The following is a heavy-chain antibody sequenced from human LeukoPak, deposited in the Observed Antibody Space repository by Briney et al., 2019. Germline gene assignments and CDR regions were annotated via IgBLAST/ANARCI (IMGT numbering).Heavy chain of an antibody. J-gene: IGHJ4*02. CDR2: ISAYNGNT. CDR3: ARAGSSSWYKSETDY. CDR1: GYTFTSYG. Sequence: GASVKVSCKASGYTFTSYGISWVRQAPGQGLEWMGWISAYNGNTNYAQKLQGRVTMTTDTSTSTAYMELRSLRSDDTAVYYCARAGSSSWYKSETDYWGQGTLVTVSS. V-gene: IGHV1-18*01. D-gene: IGHD6-13*01.